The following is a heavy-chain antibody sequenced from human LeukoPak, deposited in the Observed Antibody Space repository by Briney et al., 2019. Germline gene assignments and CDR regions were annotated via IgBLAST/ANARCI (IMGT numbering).Heavy chain of an antibody. CDR3: ARDRNGVLLWFGELLNY. Sequence: GGSLRPSCAASGFTFSSYWMSWVRQAPGKGLEWVANIKQDGSEKHYVDSVKGRFTISRDNAKNSLYLQMNSLRAEDTAVYYCARDRNGVLLWFGELLNYWGQGTLVTVSS. J-gene: IGHJ4*02. D-gene: IGHD3-10*01. CDR1: GFTFSSYW. CDR2: IKQDGSEK. V-gene: IGHV3-7*01.